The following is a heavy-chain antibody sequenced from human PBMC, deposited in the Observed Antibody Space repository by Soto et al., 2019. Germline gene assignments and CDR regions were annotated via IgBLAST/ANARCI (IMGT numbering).Heavy chain of an antibody. CDR2: INSGGRT. J-gene: IGHJ4*02. CDR1: GFTFSSYT. V-gene: IGHV3-23*01. CDR3: AKDLRHDGVWDFDY. D-gene: IGHD4-17*01. Sequence: EVQLLESGGDLVQPGGSLRLSCAASGFTFSSYTMTWVRQAPGKGLEWVSGINSGGRTYYADSVKGRFTISRDDSKNTLYIQIISLRAEDTAVYYCAKDLRHDGVWDFDYWGQGTLVTVSS.